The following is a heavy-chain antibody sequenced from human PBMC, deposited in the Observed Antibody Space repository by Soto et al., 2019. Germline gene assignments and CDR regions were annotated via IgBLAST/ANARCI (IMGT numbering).Heavy chain of an antibody. CDR2: IIPISGAA. D-gene: IGHD1-7*01. CDR3: ARDTTRTVGPSFDF. V-gene: IGHV1-69*06. J-gene: IGHJ4*02. Sequence: QVQLVQSGAEVKKPGSSVKVSCKASGGTFSNYVVNWVRQAPGQGLEWMVRIIPISGAANYAQKFQGGVRITAAKAASTSYMELSSRRSEDTAVHYCARDTTRTVGPSFDFWGQGTLVTVSS. CDR1: GGTFSNYV.